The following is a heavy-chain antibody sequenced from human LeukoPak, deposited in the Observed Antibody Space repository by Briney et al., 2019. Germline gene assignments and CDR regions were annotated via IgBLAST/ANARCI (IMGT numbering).Heavy chain of an antibody. CDR1: GFTFSSYW. CDR2: INADGSYT. J-gene: IGHJ4*02. D-gene: IGHD3-22*01. Sequence: GGSLRLSCAASGFTFSSYWMHWVRQAPGKGLVWVSHINADGSYTRYADSVKGRFTIARDNAKNSLYLQMNSLRAEDTAVYYCAREIVVDPWTYYFDYWGQGTLVTVSS. CDR3: AREIVVDPWTYYFDY. V-gene: IGHV3-74*01.